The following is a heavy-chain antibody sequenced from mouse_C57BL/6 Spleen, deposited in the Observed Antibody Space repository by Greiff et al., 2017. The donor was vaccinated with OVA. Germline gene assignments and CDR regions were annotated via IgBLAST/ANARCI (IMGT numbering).Heavy chain of an antibody. CDR1: GFTFNTYA. J-gene: IGHJ4*01. CDR2: ISSKSSNYAT. CDR3: VRETTVVATGARDY. D-gene: IGHD1-1*01. Sequence: EVMLVESGGGLVQPKGSLKLSCAASGFTFNTYAMHWVRQAPGKGLEWVARISSKSSNYATYYADSGKVRLTISRDDSQSMIYLQRNNLKTEDTAMYYCVRETTVVATGARDYWGKGTSVTVSS. V-gene: IGHV10-3*01.